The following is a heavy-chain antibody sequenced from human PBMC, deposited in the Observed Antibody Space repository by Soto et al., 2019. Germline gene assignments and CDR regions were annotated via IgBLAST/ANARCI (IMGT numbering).Heavy chain of an antibody. J-gene: IGHJ5*02. D-gene: IGHD3-3*01. CDR1: GFTFSSYW. CDR3: ARVRTYYDFLGPAQFDP. V-gene: IGHV3-74*01. Sequence: PGGSLRLSCAASGFTFSSYWMHWVRQAPGKGLVWVSRINRDGSSTSYADSVKGRFTISRDNAKNTLYLQMNSLRAEDTAVYYCARVRTYYDFLGPAQFDPWGQGTLVTVSS. CDR2: INRDGSST.